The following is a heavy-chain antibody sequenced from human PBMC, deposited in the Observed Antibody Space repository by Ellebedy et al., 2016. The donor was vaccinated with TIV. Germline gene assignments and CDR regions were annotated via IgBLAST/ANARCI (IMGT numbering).Heavy chain of an antibody. D-gene: IGHD7-27*01. V-gene: IGHV3-30*18. Sequence: GESLKISXAASGFTFSSYGMHWVRQAPGKGLEWVAVISYDGSNKYYADSVKGRFTISRDNSKNTLYLQMNSLGAEDTAVYYCAKVSGTGDRDYWGQGTLVTVSS. J-gene: IGHJ4*02. CDR2: ISYDGSNK. CDR1: GFTFSSYG. CDR3: AKVSGTGDRDY.